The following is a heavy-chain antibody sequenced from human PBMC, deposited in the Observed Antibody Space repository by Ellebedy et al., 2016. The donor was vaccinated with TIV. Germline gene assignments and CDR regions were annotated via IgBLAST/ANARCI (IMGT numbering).Heavy chain of an antibody. D-gene: IGHD1-26*01. CDR2: IFHDGNA. V-gene: IGHV4/OR15-8*02. Sequence: SETLSPTCAVSGGSVSSSNYWSWVRQPPGKGLEWSGEIFHDGNANYNPSLKRRVTISIDRSKNLFSLNLRSVTAADTAIYYCALGATALFDPWGQGTLVTVSS. CDR1: GGSVSSSNY. CDR3: ALGATALFDP. J-gene: IGHJ5*02.